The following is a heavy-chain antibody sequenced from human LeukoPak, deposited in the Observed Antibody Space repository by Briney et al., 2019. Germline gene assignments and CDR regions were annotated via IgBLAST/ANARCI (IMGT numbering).Heavy chain of an antibody. V-gene: IGHV3-30*18. D-gene: IGHD6-6*01. CDR2: VSCDGSNK. Sequence: PGDSLRLSCAVSGFIFSNYDIHWVRQGPGKGLEWLAVVSCDGSNKYYADSIKGRFTISRDKAKNTLYLQMNSLKAEDTAVYYCAKILREYSRSSDNYGMDVWGQGTTVTVSS. J-gene: IGHJ6*02. CDR3: AKILREYSRSSDNYGMDV. CDR1: GFIFSNYD.